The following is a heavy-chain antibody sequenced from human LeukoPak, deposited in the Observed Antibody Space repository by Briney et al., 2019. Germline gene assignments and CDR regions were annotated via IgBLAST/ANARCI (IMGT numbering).Heavy chain of an antibody. J-gene: IGHJ2*01. CDR2: INHSGST. D-gene: IGHD2-21*01. Sequence: SETLSLTCAVYGGSFSGYYWSWIRQPPGKGLEWIGEINHSGSTNYNPSLKSRVTISVDTSKNQFSLKLSSVTAADTAVYYCARGQAIPNFDLWGRGTLVTVSS. V-gene: IGHV4-34*01. CDR3: ARGQAIPNFDL. CDR1: GGSFSGYY.